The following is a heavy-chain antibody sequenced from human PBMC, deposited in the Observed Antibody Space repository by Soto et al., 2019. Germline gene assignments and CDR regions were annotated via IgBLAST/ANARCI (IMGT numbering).Heavy chain of an antibody. Sequence: EVQLVESGGGLVQPGGSLRLSCAASGFTFSSYWMHWVRQAPGKGLVWVSRINNDGSSTTYADSVKGRFTISRDNAKNTLYLQMDSLRAEDTAVYYCARLLHIVVLPSYGMDVWGQGTTVTVSS. V-gene: IGHV3-74*01. CDR2: INNDGSST. CDR3: ARLLHIVVLPSYGMDV. CDR1: GFTFSSYW. J-gene: IGHJ6*02. D-gene: IGHD2-15*01.